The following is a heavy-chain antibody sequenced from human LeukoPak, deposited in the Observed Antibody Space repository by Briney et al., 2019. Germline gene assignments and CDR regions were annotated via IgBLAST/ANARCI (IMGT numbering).Heavy chain of an antibody. Sequence: ASVKVSCKASGGTFISYAISWVRQAPGQGLEWMGGIIPIFGTANYAQKFQGRVTITTDESTSTAYMQLSSLRSEDTAVYYCARFSGKRFLDYWGQGTLVTVPS. V-gene: IGHV1-69*05. J-gene: IGHJ4*02. CDR3: ARFSGKRFLDY. D-gene: IGHD3-3*01. CDR1: GGTFISYA. CDR2: IIPIFGTA.